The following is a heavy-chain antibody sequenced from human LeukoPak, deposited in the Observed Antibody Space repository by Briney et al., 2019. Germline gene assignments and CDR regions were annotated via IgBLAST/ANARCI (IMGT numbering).Heavy chain of an antibody. CDR1: GFTFSDYY. J-gene: IGHJ4*02. Sequence: GGSLRLSCAASGFTFSDYYMSWIRQAPGKGLEWVSYISSSGSTIYYADSVKGRFTISRDNAKNTLYLQMNSLRAEDTAVYYCAKEIFSSAAPVDYWGQGTLVTVSS. V-gene: IGHV3-11*04. CDR3: AKEIFSSAAPVDY. D-gene: IGHD2-2*01. CDR2: ISSSGSTI.